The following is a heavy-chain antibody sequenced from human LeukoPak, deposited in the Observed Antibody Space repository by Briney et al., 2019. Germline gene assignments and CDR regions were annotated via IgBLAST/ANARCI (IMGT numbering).Heavy chain of an antibody. V-gene: IGHV4-34*01. CDR3: ARGRNAARLPIAFDP. CDR2: INHSGST. CDR1: GGSFSGYY. Sequence: KPSETLSLTCAVYGGSFSGYYWSWIRQPPGKGLEWIGEINHSGSTNYNPSLKSRVTISVDTSKNQFSLKLSSVTAADTAVYYCARGRNAARLPIAFDPWGQGTLVTVSS. J-gene: IGHJ5*02. D-gene: IGHD6-6*01.